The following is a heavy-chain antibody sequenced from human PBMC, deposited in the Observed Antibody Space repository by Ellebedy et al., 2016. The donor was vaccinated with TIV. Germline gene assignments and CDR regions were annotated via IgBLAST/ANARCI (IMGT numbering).Heavy chain of an antibody. D-gene: IGHD3-10*01. Sequence: GESLKIPCAASGFTFANYAMTWVRQVPGKGLEWFSSIRGRDGRTSYTDSAKGRFTISRDNSKNTLFLQMNNLRVEDTALFYCAKINPTGKFSGIDYWGQGTLVTVSP. J-gene: IGHJ4*02. CDR3: AKINPTGKFSGIDY. V-gene: IGHV3-23*01. CDR2: IRGRDGRT. CDR1: GFTFANYA.